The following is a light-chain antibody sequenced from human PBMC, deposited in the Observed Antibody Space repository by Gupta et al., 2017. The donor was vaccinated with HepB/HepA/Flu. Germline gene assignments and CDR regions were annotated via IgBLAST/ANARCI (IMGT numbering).Light chain of an antibody. Sequence: SYQLTQPPSVSVSPGQTASITCSGHKLGDKYACWYQQKPGQSPVLVIYQDSKRPSGIPERFSGSNSGNTATLTISGTQAMDEADYYCQAWDSSTVVFGTGTKVTVL. CDR1: KLGDKY. J-gene: IGLJ1*01. V-gene: IGLV3-1*01. CDR3: QAWDSSTVV. CDR2: QDS.